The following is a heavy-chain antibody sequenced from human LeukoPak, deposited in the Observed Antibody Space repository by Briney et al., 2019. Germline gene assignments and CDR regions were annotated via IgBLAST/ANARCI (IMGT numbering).Heavy chain of an antibody. V-gene: IGHV3-30-3*01. D-gene: IGHD3-10*01. CDR3: ARDPQRGSGSYPIPYYFDY. J-gene: IGHJ4*02. Sequence: PGGSLRLSCAASGFTFSSYAMHWVRQAPGKGLEWVAVISYDGSNKYYADSVKGRFTISRDNSKNTLYLQMNSLRAEDTAVYYCARDPQRGSGSYPIPYYFDYWGQGTLVTVSS. CDR1: GFTFSSYA. CDR2: ISYDGSNK.